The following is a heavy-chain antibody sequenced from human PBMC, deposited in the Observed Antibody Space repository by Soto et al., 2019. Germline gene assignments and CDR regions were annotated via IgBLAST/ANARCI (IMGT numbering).Heavy chain of an antibody. Sequence: GGSLRLSCTGSGFTFVDYAMSWFRQAPGKGLEWVGFIRSRVHGGTTEYAGSVKGRFTISRDDSKSIAYLQMNGLKTEDTALYYCTNYCSSTSCPHNWFDPWGQGTLVTVSS. V-gene: IGHV3-49*03. D-gene: IGHD2-2*01. CDR1: GFTFVDYA. CDR2: IRSRVHGGTT. CDR3: TNYCSSTSCPHNWFDP. J-gene: IGHJ5*02.